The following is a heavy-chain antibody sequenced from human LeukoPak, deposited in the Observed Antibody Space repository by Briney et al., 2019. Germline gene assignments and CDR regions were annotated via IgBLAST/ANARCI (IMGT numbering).Heavy chain of an antibody. CDR3: ASNFYDVGGYYYRTPVQY. V-gene: IGHV3-33*03. CDR2: IWYDGSNK. Sequence: PGGSLRLSCAASGFALSDYGMHWVRQAPGKGLEWVAVIWYDGSNKYYADSVKGRFAVSRDNSKNTLYLQMRSLRPEDTAVYYCASNFYDVGGYYYRTPVQYWGQGTPVTVSS. J-gene: IGHJ4*02. CDR1: GFALSDYG. D-gene: IGHD3-22*01.